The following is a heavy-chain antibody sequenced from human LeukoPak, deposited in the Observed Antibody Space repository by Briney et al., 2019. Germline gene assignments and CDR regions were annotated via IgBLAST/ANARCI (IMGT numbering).Heavy chain of an antibody. CDR2: IESDGRT. CDR3: ARDRMNINGG. V-gene: IGHV3-74*01. Sequence: GGSLILSCAASGFTLSSRWMHWVRQVPGKGLVSVSRIESDGRTAYADSVKGRFIISRDNAKNTLYLQMNSLRVEDTAVYYCARDRMNINGGWGQGTLVTVSS. CDR1: GFTLSSRW. J-gene: IGHJ4*02. D-gene: IGHD2/OR15-2a*01.